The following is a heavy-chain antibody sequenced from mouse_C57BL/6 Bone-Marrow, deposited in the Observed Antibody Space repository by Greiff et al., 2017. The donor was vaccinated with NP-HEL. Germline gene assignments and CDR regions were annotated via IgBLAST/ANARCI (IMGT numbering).Heavy chain of an antibody. CDR2: IYPGSGST. CDR3: ARGITTVVGDCDY. J-gene: IGHJ2*01. D-gene: IGHD1-1*01. V-gene: IGHV1-55*01. Sequence: QVQLQQPGAELVKPGASVKMSCKASGYTFTSYWITWVKQRPGQGLEWIGDIYPGSGSTNYNEKFKSKATLTVDTSSSTAYMQLSSLTSEDSAVYYCARGITTVVGDCDYWGQGTTLTVSS. CDR1: GYTFTSYW.